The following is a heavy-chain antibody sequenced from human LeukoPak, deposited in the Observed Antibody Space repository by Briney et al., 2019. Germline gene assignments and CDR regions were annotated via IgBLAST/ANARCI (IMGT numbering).Heavy chain of an antibody. Sequence: PGVSLRLSCAASGFTFSSYAMTWVRQAPGKGLEWVSVIYSGGSTYYADSVKGRFTISRDNSKNTLYLQMNSLRAEDTAVYYCARGYPVGDYWGQGTLVTVSS. D-gene: IGHD3-16*02. CDR3: ARGYPVGDY. V-gene: IGHV3-53*01. CDR2: IYSGGST. J-gene: IGHJ4*02. CDR1: GFTFSSYA.